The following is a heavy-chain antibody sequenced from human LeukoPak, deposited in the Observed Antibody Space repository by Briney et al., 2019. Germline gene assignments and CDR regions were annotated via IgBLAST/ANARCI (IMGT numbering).Heavy chain of an antibody. V-gene: IGHV3-30*04. CDR1: GFTFSSYA. D-gene: IGHD2-2*01. CDR3: ARDKGSFVVVPAGFNDY. Sequence: GGSLRLSCAASGFTFSSYALHWVRQAPGKGLEWVAVISYDGSNKYYADSVKGRFTISRDNSKNTLYLQMNSLRAEDMAVYYCARDKGSFVVVPAGFNDYWGQGTLVTVSS. J-gene: IGHJ4*02. CDR2: ISYDGSNK.